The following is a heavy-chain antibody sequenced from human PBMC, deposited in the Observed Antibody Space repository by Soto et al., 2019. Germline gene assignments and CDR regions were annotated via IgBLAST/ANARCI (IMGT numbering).Heavy chain of an antibody. CDR1: GGTFSSYA. CDR3: ARRGNPNYYDSSGSYYFDY. CDR2: IIPILGIA. Sequence: ASVKVSCKASGGTFSSYAISWVRQAPGQGLEWMGGIIPILGIANYAQKFQGRVTITADKSTRTAYMELSSVRSEDTAVYYCARRGNPNYYDSSGSYYFDYWGQGTLVTVSS. J-gene: IGHJ4*02. D-gene: IGHD3-22*01. V-gene: IGHV1-69*10.